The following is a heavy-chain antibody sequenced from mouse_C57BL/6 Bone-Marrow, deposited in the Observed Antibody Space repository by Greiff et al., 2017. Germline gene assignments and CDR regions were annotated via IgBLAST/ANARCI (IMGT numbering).Heavy chain of an antibody. J-gene: IGHJ1*03. V-gene: IGHV14-1*01. CDR3: TTGGFPYWYFDV. CDR2: IDPEDGDT. CDR1: GFNIKDYY. Sequence: VQLQQSGAELVRPGASVKLSCTASGFNIKDYYMHWVKQRPEQGLEWIGRIDPEDGDTEYAPKFQGKATMTADTSSNTAYLQLSSLTSEDTAVXYCTTGGFPYWYFDVWGTGTTVTVSS.